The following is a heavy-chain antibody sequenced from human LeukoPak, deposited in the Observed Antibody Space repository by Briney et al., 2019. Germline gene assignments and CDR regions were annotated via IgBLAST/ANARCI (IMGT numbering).Heavy chain of an antibody. CDR2: INHSGST. CDR3: ARRTTVRSYGMDV. V-gene: IGHV4-34*01. J-gene: IGHJ6*02. CDR1: GGSFSGYY. D-gene: IGHD4-11*01. Sequence: SETLSLTCAVYGGSFSGYYWSWIRQPPGKELEWIGEINHSGSTNYNPSLKSRVTISVDTSKNQFSLKLSSVTAADTAVYYCARRTTVRSYGMDVWGQGTTVTVSS.